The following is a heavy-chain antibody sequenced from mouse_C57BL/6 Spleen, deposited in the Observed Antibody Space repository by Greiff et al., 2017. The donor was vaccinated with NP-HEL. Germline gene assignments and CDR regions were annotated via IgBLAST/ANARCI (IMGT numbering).Heavy chain of an antibody. CDR3: ARDRQLRLRRAWFAY. V-gene: IGHV3-6*01. Sequence: ESGPGLVKPSQSLSLTCSVTGYSITSGYYWNWIRQFPGNKLEWMGYISYDGSNNYNPSLKNRISITRDTSKNQFFLKLNSVTTEDTATYYCARDRQLRLRRAWFAYWGQGTLVTVSA. CDR1: GYSITSGYY. J-gene: IGHJ3*01. CDR2: ISYDGSN. D-gene: IGHD3-2*02.